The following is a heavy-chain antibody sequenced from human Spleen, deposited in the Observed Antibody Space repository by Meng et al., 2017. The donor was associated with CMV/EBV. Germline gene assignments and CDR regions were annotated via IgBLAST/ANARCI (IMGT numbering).Heavy chain of an antibody. Sequence: GESLKISCAASGFTFNEYYMSWVRQAPGKGLEWVSGINWNGGSTGYADSVKGRFTISRDNAKNSLYLQMNSLRAEDTALYYCVLKYRYWGQGTLVTVSS. J-gene: IGHJ4*02. CDR1: GFTFNEYY. V-gene: IGHV3-20*04. CDR2: INWNGGST. D-gene: IGHD3-16*01. CDR3: VLKYRY.